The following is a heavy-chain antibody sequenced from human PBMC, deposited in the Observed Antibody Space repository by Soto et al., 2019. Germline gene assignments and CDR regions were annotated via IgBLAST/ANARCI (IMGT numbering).Heavy chain of an antibody. CDR3: ARDRLVSIYAFDI. CDR1: GYTFISLA. CDR2: ISTYNGNT. J-gene: IGHJ3*02. Sequence: QVQLVQSGPEVKKPGASVKVSCKTSGYTFISLAITWVRQAPGQGLEWMGWISTYNGNTNYAPKLQGRVTMTTDTSTSTAYMELRSLSSDDTAVYYCARDRLVSIYAFDIWGQGTVVTVSS. D-gene: IGHD3-16*01. V-gene: IGHV1-18*01.